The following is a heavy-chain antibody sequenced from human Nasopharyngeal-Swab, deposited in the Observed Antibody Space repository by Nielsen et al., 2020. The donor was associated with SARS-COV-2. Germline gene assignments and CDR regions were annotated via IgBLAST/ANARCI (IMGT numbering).Heavy chain of an antibody. CDR2: ISGSGGGT. CDR3: AKALLHIVVVTAPGGY. CDR1: GFAFSSYA. J-gene: IGHJ4*02. V-gene: IGHV3-23*01. Sequence: GESLKISCAASGFAFSSYAMSWVRQAPGKGLEWVSAISGSGGGTYYADSVKCRFTISRDNSKNTLYLQMNSLRAEDTAVYYCAKALLHIVVVTAPGGYWGQGTLVTVSS. D-gene: IGHD2-21*02.